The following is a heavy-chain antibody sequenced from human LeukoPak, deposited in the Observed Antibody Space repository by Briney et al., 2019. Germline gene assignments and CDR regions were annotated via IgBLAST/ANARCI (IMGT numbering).Heavy chain of an antibody. V-gene: IGHV1-18*04. CDR1: GSPFTSYG. CDR2: ISDYNGKK. J-gene: IGHJ4*02. Sequence: ASVKVSCKASGSPFTSYGIRWGRRAPGQGVGWMGWISDYNGKKNYSKKLKGRVTITTHTSTSTAYMELRSLRSDDTAVYYCARAYGGQNYYWGQGTLVTVSS. D-gene: IGHD4-23*01. CDR3: ARAYGGQNYY.